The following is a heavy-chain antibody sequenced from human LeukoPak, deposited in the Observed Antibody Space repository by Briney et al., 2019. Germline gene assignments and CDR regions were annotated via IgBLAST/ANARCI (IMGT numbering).Heavy chain of an antibody. V-gene: IGHV1-2*02. J-gene: IGHJ4*02. Sequence: ASVKVSCKASGYTFTGYYMHWVRQAPEQGLEWMGWINPNSGGTNYAQKFQGRVTMTRDTSISTAYMELSRLRSDDTAVYYCARVGDCTNGVCYRTFDYWGQGTLVTVSS. CDR2: INPNSGGT. CDR3: ARVGDCTNGVCYRTFDY. CDR1: GYTFTGYY. D-gene: IGHD2-8*01.